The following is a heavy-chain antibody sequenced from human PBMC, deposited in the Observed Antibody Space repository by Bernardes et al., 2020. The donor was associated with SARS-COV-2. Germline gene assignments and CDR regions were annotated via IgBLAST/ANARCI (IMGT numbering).Heavy chain of an antibody. V-gene: IGHV4-39*01. CDR3: ARHLSGSDYYGDYLLADY. CDR2: FYYSGST. CDR1: GGSIRSSSYY. D-gene: IGHD4-17*01. Sequence: SETLSLTCTVSGGSIRSSSYYWGWIRQPPGKGLEWIGSFYYSGSTYYNPSLKSRVTISVDTSKNQFSLKLNSVTASDTAVYYCARHLSGSDYYGDYLLADYWGQGTLVTVSS. J-gene: IGHJ4*02.